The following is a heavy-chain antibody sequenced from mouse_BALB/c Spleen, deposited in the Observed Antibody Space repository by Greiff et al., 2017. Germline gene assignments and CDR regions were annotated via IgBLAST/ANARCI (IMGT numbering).Heavy chain of an antibody. CDR1: GFTFSSYG. V-gene: IGHV5-6*02. Sequence: EVKLVESGGDLVKPGGSLKLSCAASGFTFSSYGMSWVRQTPDKRLEWVATISSGGSYTYYPDSVKGRFTISRDNAKNTLYLQMSSLKSEDTAMYYCARRGDYGRYYFDYWGQGTTLTVSS. D-gene: IGHD1-1*01. CDR3: ARRGDYGRYYFDY. J-gene: IGHJ2*01. CDR2: ISSGGSYT.